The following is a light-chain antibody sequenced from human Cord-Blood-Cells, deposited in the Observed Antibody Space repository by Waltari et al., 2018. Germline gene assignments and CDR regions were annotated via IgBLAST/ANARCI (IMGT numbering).Light chain of an antibody. CDR1: SSDVGGYNH. CDR2: DVS. V-gene: IGLV2-14*01. CDR3: SSYTSSSTVV. Sequence: QSALTQPASVSGSPGQSITISCTGTSSDVGGYNHVSWYHQHPGKAPKLMSYDVSNRPSGVSNRFSGSKSGNTASLTISGLQAEDEADYYCSSYTSSSTVVFGGGTKLTVL. J-gene: IGLJ2*01.